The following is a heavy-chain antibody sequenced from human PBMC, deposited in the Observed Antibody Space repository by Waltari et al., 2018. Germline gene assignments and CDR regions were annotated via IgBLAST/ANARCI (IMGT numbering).Heavy chain of an antibody. Sequence: QVQLQESGPGLVKPSETLSLPCAVSGYSIRSGYYWGWIRQPPGKGLEWVGSIYHSGSTYYNPSLKSRVTISVDTSKNQFSLKLSSVTAADTAVYYCARGIPYYDFWSGYYTGIVGAYYFDYWGQGTLVTVSS. J-gene: IGHJ4*02. CDR2: IYHSGST. V-gene: IGHV4-38-2*01. CDR3: ARGIPYYDFWSGYYTGIVGAYYFDY. D-gene: IGHD3-3*01. CDR1: GYSIRSGYY.